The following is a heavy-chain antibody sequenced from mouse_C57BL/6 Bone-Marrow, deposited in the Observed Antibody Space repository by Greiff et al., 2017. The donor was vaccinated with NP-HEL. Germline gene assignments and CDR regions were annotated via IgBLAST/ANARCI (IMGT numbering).Heavy chain of an antibody. Sequence: QVQLQQSGAELARPGASVKMSCKASGYTFTSYTMHWVKQRPGQGLEWIGYINPSRGYTKYNQKFKDKATLTADKSSSTAYMQLSSLTSEDSAVYYCARGGNWSWYFDVWGTGTTVTVSS. CDR3: ARGGNWSWYFDV. CDR1: GYTFTSYT. J-gene: IGHJ1*03. D-gene: IGHD4-1*02. CDR2: INPSRGYT. V-gene: IGHV1-4*01.